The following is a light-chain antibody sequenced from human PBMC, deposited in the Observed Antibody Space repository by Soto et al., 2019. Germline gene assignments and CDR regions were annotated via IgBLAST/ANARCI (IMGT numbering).Light chain of an antibody. CDR3: QQSYSTTWT. CDR1: QSVAGW. Sequence: DLPITPSPSTLSASVDGTFTITCRASQSVAGWLAWYQQKPGKAPTLLIYDASALPRGVPSRFSGSGSGTEFTLTISSLQPDDFATYSCQQSYSTTWTFGQGTKVDIK. CDR2: DAS. J-gene: IGKJ1*01. V-gene: IGKV1-5*01.